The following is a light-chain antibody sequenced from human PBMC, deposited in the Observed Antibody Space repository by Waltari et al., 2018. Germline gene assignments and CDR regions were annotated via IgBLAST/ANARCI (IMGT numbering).Light chain of an antibody. CDR3: QQYYGIPLT. CDR2: WAS. V-gene: IGKV4-1*01. Sequence: DIVMTQSPDSLAVSLVEMATINCKSSQSVLSNYDNKNYLAWFHQKPGQPPKLLISWASTRESGVPDRFSGSGSGTDFTLTISSLQAEDVAVYYCQQYYGIPLTFGGGTKVEIK. J-gene: IGKJ4*01. CDR1: QSVLSNYDNKNY.